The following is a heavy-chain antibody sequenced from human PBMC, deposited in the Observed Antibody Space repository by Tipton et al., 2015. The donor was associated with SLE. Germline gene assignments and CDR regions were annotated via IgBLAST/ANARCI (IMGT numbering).Heavy chain of an antibody. Sequence: TLSLTCAVFGGSISSGGYSWSWIRQPPGKGLEWIGYIYHSGNTYYNPSLKSQVTISVDRSKNQFSLKLSSVTAADTAVYYCARGEAAAGTGWYFDLWGRGTLVTVSS. CDR1: GGSISSGGYS. CDR2: IYHSGNT. J-gene: IGHJ2*01. V-gene: IGHV4-30-2*01. CDR3: ARGEAAAGTGWYFDL. D-gene: IGHD6-13*01.